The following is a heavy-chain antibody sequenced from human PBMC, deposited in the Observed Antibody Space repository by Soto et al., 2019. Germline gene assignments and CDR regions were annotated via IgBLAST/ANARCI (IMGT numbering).Heavy chain of an antibody. J-gene: IGHJ6*03. D-gene: IGHD2-2*01. V-gene: IGHV1-69*04. CDR1: GGTFSSYT. CDR2: IIPILGIA. CDR3: ARELPAAIDYYYMDV. Sequence: GASVKVSCKASGGTFSSYTISWVRQAPGQGLEWMGRIIPILGIANYAQKFQGRVTITADKSTSTAYMELSSLRSGDTAVYYCARELPAAIDYYYMDVWGKGTTVTVSS.